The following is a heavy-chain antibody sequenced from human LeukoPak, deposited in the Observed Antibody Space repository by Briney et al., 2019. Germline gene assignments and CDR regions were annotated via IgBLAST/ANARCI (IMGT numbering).Heavy chain of an antibody. V-gene: IGHV1-2*02. Sequence: ASVKVSCKGSGYRFDNYYLHWVRQAPGQGLEWMGWLNPDSGETKYVEKFQDRVTMTRDTSISTAYMELSRLRSDDTAVYYCARSPHILTGENFDYWGQGTLVTVSS. CDR2: LNPDSGET. J-gene: IGHJ4*02. D-gene: IGHD3-9*01. CDR3: ARSPHILTGENFDY. CDR1: GYRFDNYY.